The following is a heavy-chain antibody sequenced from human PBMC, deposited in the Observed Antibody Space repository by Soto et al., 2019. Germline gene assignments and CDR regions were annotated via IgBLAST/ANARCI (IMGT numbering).Heavy chain of an antibody. CDR1: GFTFNKFG. CDR2: IWNDGSYE. CDR3: ARDRSNWSSLDY. J-gene: IGHJ4*02. V-gene: IGHV3-33*01. D-gene: IGHD6-13*01. Sequence: QVQLVESGGGVGQSGRSLRLACAASGFTFNKFGMHWVRQAPGKGLEWVAVIWNDGSYETYADSVKGRFTISRDNSKNTLYLQMNSLRAEDTAVYYCARDRSNWSSLDYWGQGTLVTVSS.